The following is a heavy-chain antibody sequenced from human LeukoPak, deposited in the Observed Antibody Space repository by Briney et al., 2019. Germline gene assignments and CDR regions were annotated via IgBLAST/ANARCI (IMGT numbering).Heavy chain of an antibody. D-gene: IGHD2-2*01. V-gene: IGHV4-39*01. CDR1: GGSISSSGYY. Sequence: PSETLSLTCTVSGGSISSSGYYWGWIRRPPGKGLEWIGSIYYSGSTYYNPSLKSRVTISEDTSKNQFSLKLSSVTAADTAVYYCAVYCSSTSCYARRAFDIWGQGTTVTVSS. CDR2: IYYSGST. J-gene: IGHJ3*02. CDR3: AVYCSSTSCYARRAFDI.